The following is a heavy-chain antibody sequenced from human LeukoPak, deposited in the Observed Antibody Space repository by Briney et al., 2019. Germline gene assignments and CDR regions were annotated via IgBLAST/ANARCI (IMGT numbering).Heavy chain of an antibody. Sequence: SETLSLTCTVSGGSISYYYWSWIRQSPGKGLEWIGYVYYSGSTNYNPSLKSRVTISGDTSKNQISLKLTSVTAADTAVYYCARANITMVVIFDCWGQGTLVTVSS. J-gene: IGHJ4*02. CDR3: ARANITMVVIFDC. CDR2: VYYSGST. D-gene: IGHD3-10*01. V-gene: IGHV4-59*08. CDR1: GGSISYYY.